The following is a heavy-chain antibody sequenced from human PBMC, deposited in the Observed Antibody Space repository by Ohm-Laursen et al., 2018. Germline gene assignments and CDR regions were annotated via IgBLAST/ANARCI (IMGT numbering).Heavy chain of an antibody. D-gene: IGHD3-22*01. Sequence: SLRLSCAASGFAFSNSWLTWVRQAPGKGLEWVAHINQDGSEKNYGDSVKGRFTISRDNAKNSLYLQMNSLRAEDTAVYYCARGLYSYDSSGYPALWGQGTLVTVSS. CDR1: GFAFSNSW. CDR3: ARGLYSYDSSGYPAL. J-gene: IGHJ4*02. V-gene: IGHV3-7*04. CDR2: INQDGSEK.